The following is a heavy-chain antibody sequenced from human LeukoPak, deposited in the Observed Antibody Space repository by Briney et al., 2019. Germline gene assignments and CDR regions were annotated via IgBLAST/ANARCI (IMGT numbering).Heavy chain of an antibody. CDR3: ARDMHYDSSGYYSLAPYNWFDP. J-gene: IGHJ5*02. V-gene: IGHV4-4*07. D-gene: IGHD3-22*01. CDR1: GGSISSYY. Sequence: SETLSLTCTVSGGSISSYYWSWIRQPAGKGLEWIGRIYTSGSTNYNPSLKSRVTMSVDTSKNQFSLKLSSVTAADTAVYYCARDMHYDSSGYYSLAPYNWFDPWGQGTLVTVSS. CDR2: IYTSGST.